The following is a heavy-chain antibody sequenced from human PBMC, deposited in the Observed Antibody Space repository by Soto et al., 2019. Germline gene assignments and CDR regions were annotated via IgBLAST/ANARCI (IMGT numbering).Heavy chain of an antibody. CDR2: MNPITGNT. J-gene: IGHJ4*02. Sequence: QVQLVQSGAAGKKPGASVKVSCKASGYTFTSYTINWVRQATGQGPEYMGWMNPITGNTGYAQKFQGGVTMTRDTSKRTADMEVTSLRSEDTAVYYCARDGDYFGSGRSYFASWGQGTLVPVSS. D-gene: IGHD3-10*01. CDR1: GYTFTSYT. CDR3: ARDGDYFGSGRSYFAS. V-gene: IGHV1-8*01.